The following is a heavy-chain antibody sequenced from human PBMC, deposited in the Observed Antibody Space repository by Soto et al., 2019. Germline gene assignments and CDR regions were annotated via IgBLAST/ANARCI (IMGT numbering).Heavy chain of an antibody. CDR1: GFTFESHW. D-gene: IGHD6-19*01. CDR3: VRESGVAADC. J-gene: IGHJ4*02. V-gene: IGHV3-74*01. Sequence: VESGGVLVQPGGSLRLSCVASGFTFESHWMHWVRQAPGEGLVWVSRIKTDGYAAAYADSVKGRFTISRDITKNTVYLQMNSLRAEDTAVYFCVRESGVAADCWGQGALVTVSS. CDR2: IKTDGYAA.